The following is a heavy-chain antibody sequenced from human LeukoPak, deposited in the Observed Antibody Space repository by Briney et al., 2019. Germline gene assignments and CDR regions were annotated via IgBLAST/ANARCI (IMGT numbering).Heavy chain of an antibody. CDR3: AKEARDCRVGSCYSFYFDY. J-gene: IGHJ4*02. V-gene: IGHV3-30*02. D-gene: IGHD2-15*01. Sequence: GGSLRLSCAASGFTFSTYGMHWVRQAPGKGLDWVAFIRYDGSNKYYADSVKGRFTISRDNSENTLYLQMNSLRAEDTAVYYCAKEARDCRVGSCYSFYFDYWGQGSLVTVSS. CDR2: IRYDGSNK. CDR1: GFTFSTYG.